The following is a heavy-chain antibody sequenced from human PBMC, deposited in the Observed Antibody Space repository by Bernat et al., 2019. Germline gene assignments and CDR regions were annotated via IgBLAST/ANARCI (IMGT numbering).Heavy chain of an antibody. J-gene: IGHJ4*02. CDR3: AKNKKDLDY. CDR2: LSGTGGST. CDR1: GFTFSNYG. Sequence: EVQLLESGGGLVQPGGSLTLSCVASGFTFSNYGMSWVRQAPGKGLEWVSGLSGTGGSTNYADSVKGRFTISRDNSKSTLYLQMNSLRAEDTALYYCAKNKKDLDYWGQGTLVTVSS. V-gene: IGHV3-23*01. D-gene: IGHD1/OR15-1a*01.